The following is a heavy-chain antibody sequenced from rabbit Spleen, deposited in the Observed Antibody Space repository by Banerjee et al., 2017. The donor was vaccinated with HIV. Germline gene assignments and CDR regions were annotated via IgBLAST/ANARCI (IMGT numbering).Heavy chain of an antibody. D-gene: IGHD1-1*01. J-gene: IGHJ6*01. CDR3: ARDTSSSFSSYGMDL. CDR1: GFSFSSGDW. Sequence: QSLEESGGDLVKPGASLTLTCTASGFSFSSGDWMYWVRRAPGKGLEWIGYIDPIFDSTYYATWAKGRFTISKTSSTTVTLQMTSLTAADTATYFCARDTSSSFSSYGMDLWGQGTLVTVS. V-gene: IGHV1S40*01. CDR2: IDPIFDST.